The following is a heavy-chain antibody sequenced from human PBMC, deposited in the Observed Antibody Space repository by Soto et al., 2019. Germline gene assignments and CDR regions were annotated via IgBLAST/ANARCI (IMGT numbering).Heavy chain of an antibody. J-gene: IGHJ3*02. CDR1: GGTFNNYG. CDR3: ARGRLSYYYDSSAYYYDVDI. V-gene: IGHV1-69*01. D-gene: IGHD3-22*01. CDR2: SIPTFGST. Sequence: QVQLVQSGAAVKKPGSSVTFSCNASGGTFNNYGISWVRQAPGQGFAWMGGSIPTFGSTKYAQKFQGRVTITADESTCTAYMELSSLRTEDTVVYYCARGRLSYYYDSSAYYYDVDIWGQGTMVTVYS.